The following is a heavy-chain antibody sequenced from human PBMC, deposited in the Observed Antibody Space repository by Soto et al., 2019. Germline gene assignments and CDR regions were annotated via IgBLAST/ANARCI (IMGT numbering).Heavy chain of an antibody. V-gene: IGHV1-46*01. D-gene: IGHD5-12*01. CDR3: ARATRSGSPHFDH. CDR2: INPSGDST. J-gene: IGHJ4*02. Sequence: ASVKVSCKGAGYTFSNDYMHWVRQAPGQGLEWMGIINPSGDSTSYAQEFQGRVTMTRETSTSTLYMELSSLRSEDTAVYYWARATRSGSPHFDHWGQGTLVTVSS. CDR1: GYTFSNDY.